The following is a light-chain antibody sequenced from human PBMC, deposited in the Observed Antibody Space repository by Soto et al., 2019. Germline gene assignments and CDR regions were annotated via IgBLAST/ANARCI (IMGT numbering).Light chain of an antibody. Sequence: EIVMTQSPATLSLSPGERATLSCRASQSVSSNLAWYQQKPGQTPRLFIYGTSTRATGIPARFSGSGSGTEFTLTISSLQSEDFAVYYCQQYNDWTLTFGPGTKVDIK. CDR3: QQYNDWTLT. J-gene: IGKJ3*01. CDR2: GTS. CDR1: QSVSSN. V-gene: IGKV3-15*01.